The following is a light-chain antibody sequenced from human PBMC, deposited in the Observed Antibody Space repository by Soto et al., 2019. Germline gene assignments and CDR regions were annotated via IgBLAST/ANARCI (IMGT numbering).Light chain of an antibody. J-gene: IGKJ1*01. CDR1: QSFSSN. Sequence: ELVMTQSPATLSVSPGERATLSCRASQSFSSNVAGYQQKPGQSPRLLIYGPSNRATGIPDRFSGSGSGTDFALRISTLEPEDLAMYYCHQFGDSPQTFGHGTKVDIK. CDR3: HQFGDSPQT. V-gene: IGKV3-20*01. CDR2: GPS.